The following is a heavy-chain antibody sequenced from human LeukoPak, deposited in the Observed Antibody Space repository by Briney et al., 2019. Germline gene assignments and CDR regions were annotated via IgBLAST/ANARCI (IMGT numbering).Heavy chain of an antibody. D-gene: IGHD3-22*01. J-gene: IGHJ4*02. Sequence: GASVKVSCKASGYTFTSYGISWVRQALGQGLEWMGWISAYNGNTNYAQKLQGRVTMTTDTSTSTAYMELRSLRSDDTAVYYCARAGYYDSSAPAHPDYWGQGTLVTVSS. CDR1: GYTFTSYG. V-gene: IGHV1-18*01. CDR3: ARAGYYDSSAPAHPDY. CDR2: ISAYNGNT.